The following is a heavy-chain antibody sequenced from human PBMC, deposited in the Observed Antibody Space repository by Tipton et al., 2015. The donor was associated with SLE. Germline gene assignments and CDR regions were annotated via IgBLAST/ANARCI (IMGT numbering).Heavy chain of an antibody. CDR1: GDSISNTNSH. V-gene: IGHV4-39*01. Sequence: TLSLTCNVSGDSISNTNSHWGWIRQAPGKGLEWIGSISYTGTTHSNPSLKSRVSISVDTSKNQLSLKLISVTAADTAVYFCARLVGGYARWGQGTLVTVSS. CDR3: ARLVGGYAR. D-gene: IGHD5-12*01. CDR2: ISYTGTT. J-gene: IGHJ4*02.